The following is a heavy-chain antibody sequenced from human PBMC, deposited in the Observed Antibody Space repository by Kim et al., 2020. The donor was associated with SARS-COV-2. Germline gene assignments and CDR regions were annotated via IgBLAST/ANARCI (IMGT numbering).Heavy chain of an antibody. CDR2: ISYDGSNK. J-gene: IGHJ4*02. CDR3: AKDRAAARAFDY. D-gene: IGHD6-13*01. V-gene: IGHV3-30*18. CDR1: GFTFSSYG. Sequence: GGSLRLSCAASGFTFSSYGMHWVRQAPGKGLEWVAVISYDGSNKYYADSVKGRFTISRDNSKNTLYLQMNSLRAEDTAVYYCAKDRAAARAFDYWGQGT.